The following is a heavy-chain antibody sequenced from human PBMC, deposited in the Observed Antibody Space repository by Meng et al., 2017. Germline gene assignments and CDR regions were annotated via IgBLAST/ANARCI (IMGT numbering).Heavy chain of an antibody. D-gene: IGHD6-13*01. Sequence: VQLVQSGAEMKKPGASVKVSCKASGYTFPDYWLHWVRRAPGQGLEWMGRTNPKSGDTHYAQRFEGRVTMTGDTSISTAYMELSGLRSDDTAMYYCARDEDISAAGKLFGDYWGQGTLVTVSS. J-gene: IGHJ4*02. CDR2: TNPKSGDT. CDR3: ARDEDISAAGKLFGDY. CDR1: GYTFPDYW. V-gene: IGHV1-2*06.